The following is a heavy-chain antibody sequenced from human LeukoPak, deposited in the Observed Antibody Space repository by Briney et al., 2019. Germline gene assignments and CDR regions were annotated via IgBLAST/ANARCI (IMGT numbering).Heavy chain of an antibody. J-gene: IGHJ4*02. CDR2: ISSNGDST. CDR3: AREVNWRFDY. V-gene: IGHV3-64*01. Sequence: GGSLRLSCAASGFTFSSYTMYWVRQAPGKGLEYVSAISSNGDSTYYANSVKGRFTISRDNSKNTLYLQMGSLRGEDMAVYYCAREVNWRFDYWGQGTLVTVSS. D-gene: IGHD1-1*01. CDR1: GFTFSSYT.